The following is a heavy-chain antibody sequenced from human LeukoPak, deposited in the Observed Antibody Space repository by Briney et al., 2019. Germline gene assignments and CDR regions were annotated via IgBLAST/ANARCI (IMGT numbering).Heavy chain of an antibody. V-gene: IGHV3-23*01. Sequence: GGSLRLSCAASGFTFSSYAMIWVRQAPGKGLEWVSSIRTNGGSTYYADSVKGRFTISRGNSKNRLYLQMNSLRAEDTAVYYCAKDIVVSGYYGMDVWGQGTTVTVSS. CDR2: IRTNGGST. CDR3: AKDIVVSGYYGMDV. J-gene: IGHJ6*02. CDR1: GFTFSSYA. D-gene: IGHD2-21*01.